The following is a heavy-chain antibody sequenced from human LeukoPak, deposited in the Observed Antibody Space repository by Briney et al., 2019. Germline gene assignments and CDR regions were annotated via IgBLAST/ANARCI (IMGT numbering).Heavy chain of an antibody. J-gene: IGHJ4*02. CDR1: GFSFSSYG. Sequence: PGGSLRLSCAASGFSFSSYGLYWVRQAPGKGLDWVAFSRHDEDGKYYADSVKGRFTISRDSSQNTLYLQMTSLRADDTAVYYCAKGISNWANLDYWGQGTLVTVSS. CDR2: SRHDEDGK. D-gene: IGHD7-27*01. CDR3: AKGISNWANLDY. V-gene: IGHV3-30*02.